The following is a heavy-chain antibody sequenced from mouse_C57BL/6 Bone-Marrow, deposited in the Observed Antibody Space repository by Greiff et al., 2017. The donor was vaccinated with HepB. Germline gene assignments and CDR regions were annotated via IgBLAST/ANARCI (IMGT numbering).Heavy chain of an antibody. V-gene: IGHV1-15*01. Sequence: VQLQESGAELVRPGASVTLSCKASGYTFTDYEMHWVKQTPVHGLEWIGAIDPETGGTAYNQKFKGKAILTADKSSSTAYMELRSLTSEDSAVYYCYYYYGSSYGDYWGQGTTLTVSS. D-gene: IGHD1-1*01. J-gene: IGHJ2*01. CDR2: IDPETGGT. CDR3: YYYYGSSYGDY. CDR1: GYTFTDYE.